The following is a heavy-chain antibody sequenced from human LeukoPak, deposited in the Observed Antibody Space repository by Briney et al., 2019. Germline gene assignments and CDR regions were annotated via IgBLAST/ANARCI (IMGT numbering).Heavy chain of an antibody. D-gene: IGHD4-17*01. V-gene: IGHV4-38-2*01. Sequence: PSETLSLSCAVSGYSISSGYYWAWIRQPPGKGLEWIGSIYHSGSTYYNPFLKSRVTISVDTSKNQFSLKLSSVTSADTAVYYCARHPATVSKGWFDPWGQGTLVTVSS. J-gene: IGHJ5*02. CDR1: GYSISSGYY. CDR2: IYHSGST. CDR3: ARHPATVSKGWFDP.